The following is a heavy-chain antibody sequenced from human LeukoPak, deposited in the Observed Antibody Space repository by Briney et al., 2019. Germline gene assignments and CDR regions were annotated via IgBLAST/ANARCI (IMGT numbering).Heavy chain of an antibody. CDR2: ISSLSGTI. J-gene: IGHJ4*02. D-gene: IGHD1-1*01. Sequence: GGSLRLSCAASGFTFSSYSMNWVRQAPGEGLEWVSYISSLSGTIYYADSVKGRFTISRDNSKNTLYLQMNSLRAEDTAVYYCARAGRTTKYYFDYWGQGTLVTVSS. CDR1: GFTFSSYS. V-gene: IGHV3-48*01. CDR3: ARAGRTTKYYFDY.